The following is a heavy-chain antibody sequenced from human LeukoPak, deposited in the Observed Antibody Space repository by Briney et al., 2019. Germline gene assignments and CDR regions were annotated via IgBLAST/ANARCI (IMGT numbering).Heavy chain of an antibody. V-gene: IGHV3-23*01. CDR3: AKDPNAYCGGDCYYYFDY. Sequence: GGSLRLSCAASGFTFSSYAMSWVRQAPGKGLEWVSAISGSGGSTYYADSVKGRFTISRDNSKNTLYLQMNSLRAEDTAVYYCAKDPNAYCGGDCYYYFDYWGQGTLVTVSS. CDR1: GFTFSSYA. CDR2: ISGSGGST. J-gene: IGHJ4*02. D-gene: IGHD2-21*01.